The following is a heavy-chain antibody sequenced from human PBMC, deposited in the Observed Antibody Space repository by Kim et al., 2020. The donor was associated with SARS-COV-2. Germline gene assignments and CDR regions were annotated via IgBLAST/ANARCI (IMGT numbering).Heavy chain of an antibody. CDR3: AKGGGSSGLYYYAMDV. CDR1: GFTFSSYW. CDR2: IKQDGSDT. J-gene: IGHJ6*02. Sequence: GGSLRLSCEASGFTFSSYWMTWVRQAPGKGLEWVANIKQDGSDTYYVDSVKGRFTISRDNAKNSLYLQMNSLKIEDTAVYYCAKGGGSSGLYYYAMDVWGLGTTVTVSS. D-gene: IGHD6-19*01. V-gene: IGHV3-7*05.